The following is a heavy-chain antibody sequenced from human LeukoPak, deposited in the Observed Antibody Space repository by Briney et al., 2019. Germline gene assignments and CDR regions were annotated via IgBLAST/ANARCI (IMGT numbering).Heavy chain of an antibody. V-gene: IGHV4-59*01. D-gene: IGHD4-23*01. J-gene: IGHJ3*02. CDR1: GGSIRSYS. Sequence: SETLSLTCTVSGGSIRSYSWSWLRQPPGKGLEWMGYIYYSGSTNYNPSLKSRVTMSVDTSKNQFSLKLSSVTAADTAVYYCAREGTTVVTPSHAFDIWGQGTMVTVSS. CDR2: IYYSGST. CDR3: AREGTTVVTPSHAFDI.